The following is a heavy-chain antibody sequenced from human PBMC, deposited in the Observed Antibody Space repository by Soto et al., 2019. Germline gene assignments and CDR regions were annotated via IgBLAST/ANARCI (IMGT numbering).Heavy chain of an antibody. CDR1: GYTLTEIS. CDR2: MNPNSGNT. CDR3: AIEGGGWFDP. Sequence: ASVKVSCKVSGYTLTEISMHWVRQATGQGLEWMGWMNPNSGNTGYAQKFQGRVTMTRNTSISTAYMELSSLRSEDTAVYYCAIEGGGWFDPWGQGTLVTVSS. D-gene: IGHD3-16*01. J-gene: IGHJ5*02. V-gene: IGHV1-8*01.